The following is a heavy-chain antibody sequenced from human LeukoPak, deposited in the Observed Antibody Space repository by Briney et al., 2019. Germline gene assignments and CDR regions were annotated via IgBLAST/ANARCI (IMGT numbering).Heavy chain of an antibody. J-gene: IGHJ6*02. CDR2: INSDGSNT. V-gene: IGHV3-74*01. Sequence: GGSLRLSCAASGFAFSRYWMHWVRQAPGKGLLWVSRINSDGSNTLYADSVKGRFTVSRDNAENTLYLQMDSLRADDTAVYYCATANYGLDVWGQGTTVTVSS. CDR3: ATANYGLDV. CDR1: GFAFSRYW.